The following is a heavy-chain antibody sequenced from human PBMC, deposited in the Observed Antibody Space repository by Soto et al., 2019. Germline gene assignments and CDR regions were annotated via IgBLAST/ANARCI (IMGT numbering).Heavy chain of an antibody. CDR2: NNHSGST. J-gene: IGHJ3*02. CDR1: GGSFSGYY. CDR3: ARGRDIVVVVATKKGAFDI. Sequence: QVQLQQWGAGLLKPSETLSLTCAVYGGSFSGYYWSWIRQPPGKGLEWIGENNHSGSTNYNPSLKSRVTISVDTTKNQFSLKLSSVTAADTAVYYCARGRDIVVVVATKKGAFDIWGQGTMVTVSS. V-gene: IGHV4-34*01. D-gene: IGHD2-15*01.